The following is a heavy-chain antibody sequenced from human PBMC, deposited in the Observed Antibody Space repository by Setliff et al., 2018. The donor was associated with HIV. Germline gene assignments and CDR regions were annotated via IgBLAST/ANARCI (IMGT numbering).Heavy chain of an antibody. Sequence: SETLSLTCTVSGDSINSGNYYWSWIRQHPGKGLEWIGYIYYSGSTYYSPSLKSRVTMSVDTSKHQFSLNLNSVTAADTAVYFCATSEWELIDFDYWGQGTLVTVSS. D-gene: IGHD1-26*01. CDR2: IYYSGST. CDR1: GDSINSGNYY. J-gene: IGHJ4*02. V-gene: IGHV4-30-4*08. CDR3: ATSEWELIDFDY.